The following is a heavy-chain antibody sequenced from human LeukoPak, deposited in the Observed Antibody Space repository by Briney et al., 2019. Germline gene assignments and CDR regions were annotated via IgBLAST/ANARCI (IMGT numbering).Heavy chain of an antibody. CDR3: AKVRASSYFGVANDAFDI. J-gene: IGHJ3*02. CDR1: GFTFSSYG. CDR2: ISYDGSNK. D-gene: IGHD3-3*01. Sequence: GRSLRLSCAASGFTFSSYGMHWVRQAPGKGLEWVAVISYDGSNKYYADSVKGRFTISRDNSKNTLYLQMNSLRAEDTAVYYCAKVRASSYFGVANDAFDIWGQGTMVTVSS. V-gene: IGHV3-30*18.